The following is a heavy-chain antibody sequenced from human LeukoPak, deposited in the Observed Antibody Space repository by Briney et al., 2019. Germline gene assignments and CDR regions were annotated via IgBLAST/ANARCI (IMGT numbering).Heavy chain of an antibody. D-gene: IGHD3-10*01. CDR1: GGSITSYY. J-gene: IGHJ4*02. CDR2: IYYSGST. CDR3: AREGRMVRGVDY. Sequence: KPSETLSLTCTVSGGSITSYYWSWIRQPPGKGLEWIGYIYYSGSTYYNPSLKSRVTISVDTSKNQFSLKLSSVTAADTAVYYCAREGRMVRGVDYWGQGTLVTVSS. V-gene: IGHV4-59*12.